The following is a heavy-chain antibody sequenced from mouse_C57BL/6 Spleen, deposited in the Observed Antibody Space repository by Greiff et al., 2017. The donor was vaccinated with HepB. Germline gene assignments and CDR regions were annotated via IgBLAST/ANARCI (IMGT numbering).Heavy chain of an antibody. CDR1: GYTFTSYW. V-gene: IGHV1-52*01. J-gene: IGHJ4*01. Sequence: QVHVKQPGAELVRPGSSVKLSCKASGYTFTSYWMHWVKQRPIQGLEWIGNIDPSDSETHYNQKFKDKATLTVDKSSSTAYMQLSSLTSEDSAVYYCARGGPYYGNYPYAMDYWGQGTSVTVSS. CDR2: IDPSDSET. D-gene: IGHD2-10*01. CDR3: ARGGPYYGNYPYAMDY.